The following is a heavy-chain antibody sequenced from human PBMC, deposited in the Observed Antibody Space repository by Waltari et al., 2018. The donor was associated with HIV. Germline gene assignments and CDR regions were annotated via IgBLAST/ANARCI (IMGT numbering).Heavy chain of an antibody. J-gene: IGHJ2*01. CDR2: VYYRWST. Sequence: QVQLQESGPGLVKPSQTLSLTCTVSGDSINSGGYYWAWIRQHPEKGLEWIGFVYYRWSTFFNPSFKSRATISGDTSKNQFSLKLTSMTAADTAVYFCARVVYYYFDLWGRGTLVTVSS. V-gene: IGHV4-31*03. D-gene: IGHD1-26*01. CDR3: ARVVYYYFDL. CDR1: GDSINSGGYY.